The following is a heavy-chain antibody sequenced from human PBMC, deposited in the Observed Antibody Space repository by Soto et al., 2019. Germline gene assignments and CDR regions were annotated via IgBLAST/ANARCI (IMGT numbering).Heavy chain of an antibody. Sequence: GGSLRLSCAASGFTLSNYWMSWVRQAPGKGLEWVANMKQDGSEKDYVGSVKGRFTISRDNAKNSLYLQMNSLTTEDTAVYYCARLITPRVLDSWGQGTLVTVSS. V-gene: IGHV3-7*05. D-gene: IGHD1-20*01. CDR3: ARLITPRVLDS. J-gene: IGHJ4*02. CDR1: GFTLSNYW. CDR2: MKQDGSEK.